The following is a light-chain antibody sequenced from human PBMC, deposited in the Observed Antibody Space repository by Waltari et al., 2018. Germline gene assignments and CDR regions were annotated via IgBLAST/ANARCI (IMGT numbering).Light chain of an antibody. Sequence: DIQMTQSPSSLSASVVDRVTITCRASHDISTWLAWYQQKPKEAPKSLIYVASNLQNGVPSRFSGSGSGTHFTLTISSLQPEDFATYYCQQYKSYPYTFGQGTKMEIK. CDR2: VAS. CDR1: HDISTW. J-gene: IGKJ2*01. V-gene: IGKV1D-16*01. CDR3: QQYKSYPYT.